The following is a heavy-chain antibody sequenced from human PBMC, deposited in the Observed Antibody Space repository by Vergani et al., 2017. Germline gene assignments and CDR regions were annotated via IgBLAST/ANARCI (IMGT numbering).Heavy chain of an antibody. V-gene: IGHV3-23*01. Sequence: EVQLLESGGGLVQPGGSLRLSCAASGFTFSSYAMSWVRQAPGKGLEWVSAISGSGGSTYYADSVKGRFTISRDNSKNTLYLQMNSLRAEDTAVYYCAKFLARVRGVITPFDYWGQGTLVTVSS. J-gene: IGHJ4*02. D-gene: IGHD3-10*01. CDR2: ISGSGGST. CDR1: GFTFSSYA. CDR3: AKFLARVRGVITPFDY.